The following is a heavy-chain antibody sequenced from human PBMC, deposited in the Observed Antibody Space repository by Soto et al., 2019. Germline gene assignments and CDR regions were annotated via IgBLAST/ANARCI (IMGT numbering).Heavy chain of an antibody. D-gene: IGHD6-19*01. Sequence: GGSLRLSCAASGFTFNNYAMNWVRQAPGKGPEWVSGISGSGSSTYYADSVQGRFTISRDKSKNTLYLQMSSLRAEDTAIYYCTKARSGWYLYYFDYWGQGTLVTVSS. CDR1: GFTFNNYA. J-gene: IGHJ4*02. CDR2: ISGSGSST. V-gene: IGHV3-23*01. CDR3: TKARSGWYLYYFDY.